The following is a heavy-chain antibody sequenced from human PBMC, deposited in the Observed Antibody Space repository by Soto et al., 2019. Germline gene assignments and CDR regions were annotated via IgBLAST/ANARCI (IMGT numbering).Heavy chain of an antibody. CDR3: ARDIASSKGGFDY. V-gene: IGHV4-31*03. D-gene: IGHD6-6*01. CDR1: GGSISSGGYY. CDR2: IYYSGST. Sequence: SETLSLTCTVSGGSISSGGYYWSWIRQHPGKGLEWIGYIYYSGSTYYNPSLKSRVTISVDTSKNQFSLKLSSVTAADTAVYYCARDIASSKGGFDYWGQGTLVTVSS. J-gene: IGHJ4*02.